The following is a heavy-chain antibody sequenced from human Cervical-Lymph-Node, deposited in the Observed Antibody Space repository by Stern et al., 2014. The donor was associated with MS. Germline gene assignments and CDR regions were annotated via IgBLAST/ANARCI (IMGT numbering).Heavy chain of an antibody. J-gene: IGHJ4*02. CDR1: GFTFSRYA. CDR2: ISYDGSDK. D-gene: IGHD6-13*01. V-gene: IGHV3-30-3*01. Sequence: VQLVQSGGGVVQPERSLRLSCAVSGFTFSRYAMHWVRQAPGKGLEWVAFISYDGSDKSYAESVRGRFSISRDNSKNTVYLQVNSLGAQDTAVYYCTRQDQQLVTFDYWGQGTLVTVAS. CDR3: TRQDQQLVTFDY.